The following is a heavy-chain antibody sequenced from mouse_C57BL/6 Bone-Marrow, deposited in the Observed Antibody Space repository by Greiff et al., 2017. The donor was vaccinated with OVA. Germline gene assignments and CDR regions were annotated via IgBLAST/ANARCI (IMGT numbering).Heavy chain of an antibody. V-gene: IGHV1-23*01. J-gene: IGHJ1*03. CDR2: IDTETCGT. CDR3: TRGYYGSRGPYFDV. CDR1: GYTFTDYE. D-gene: IGHD1-1*01. Sequence: QVHVKQSGAELVRPGASVKLSCKASGYTFTDYEMHCVKQTPVNGLEWIGAIDTETCGTAYTQKFTGNATLSADKSSSTAYLELRSLTSEDSAVYYCTRGYYGSRGPYFDVWGTGTTVTVSS.